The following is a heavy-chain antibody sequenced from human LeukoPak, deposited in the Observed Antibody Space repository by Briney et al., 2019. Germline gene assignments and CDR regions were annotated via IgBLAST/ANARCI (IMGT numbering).Heavy chain of an antibody. J-gene: IGHJ6*03. V-gene: IGHV1-18*01. CDR3: ARSTPNDYYYYYMDV. CDR2: ISAYNGNT. CDR1: GYTFTTYG. Sequence: ASVTVSCKPSGYTFTTYGISWVRQAPGQGLEWMGWISAYNGNTNYAQKFRGRVTMTTDTSTSTAYMELRSLRSDDTAVYYCARSTPNDYYYYYMDVWGKGTTVTISS.